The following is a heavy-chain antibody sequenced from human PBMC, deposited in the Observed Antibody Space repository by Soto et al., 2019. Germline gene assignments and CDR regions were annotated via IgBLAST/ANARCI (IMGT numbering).Heavy chain of an antibody. Sequence: QVQLVQSGAEVKKPGASVKVSCKASGYTFTSYGISWVRQAPGQGLAWMGWISAYNGNTNYAQKLQGRVTMTTDTSTSTAYMELRSLRSDDTAVYYCARAVYDYVWVSYRYPDYWGQGTLVTVSS. CDR3: ARAVYDYVWVSYRYPDY. D-gene: IGHD3-16*02. CDR2: ISAYNGNT. CDR1: GYTFTSYG. V-gene: IGHV1-18*01. J-gene: IGHJ4*02.